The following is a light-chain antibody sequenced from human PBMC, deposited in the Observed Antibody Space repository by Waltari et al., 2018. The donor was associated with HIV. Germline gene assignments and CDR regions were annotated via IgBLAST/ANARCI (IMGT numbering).Light chain of an antibody. CDR2: WAS. CDR1: QSVLYSSNNENY. J-gene: IGKJ2*03. CDR3: QQYYSTPYS. Sequence: DIVMTQSPDSLAVSLGERATINYKSSQSVLYSSNNENYLAWYQQKAGQPPKLLIYWASTRESGVPGRFSGSGSGTDFTLTISSLQAEDVAVYYCQQYYSTPYSFGQGTKLEIK. V-gene: IGKV4-1*01.